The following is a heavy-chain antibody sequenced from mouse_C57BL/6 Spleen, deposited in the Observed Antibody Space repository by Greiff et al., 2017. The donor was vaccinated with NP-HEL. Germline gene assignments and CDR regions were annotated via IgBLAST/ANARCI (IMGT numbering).Heavy chain of an antibody. CDR2: IHPNSGST. V-gene: IGHV1-64*01. Sequence: QVQLKQSGPELVKPGASVKISCKASGYAFSSSWMNWVKQRPGQGLAWIGMIHPNSGSTNYNEKFKSKATLTVDKSSSTAYMQLSSLTSEDSAVYYCARGGLGRDYARDYWGQGTSVTVSS. CDR3: ARGGLGRDYARDY. J-gene: IGHJ4*01. CDR1: GYAFSSSW. D-gene: IGHD4-1*01.